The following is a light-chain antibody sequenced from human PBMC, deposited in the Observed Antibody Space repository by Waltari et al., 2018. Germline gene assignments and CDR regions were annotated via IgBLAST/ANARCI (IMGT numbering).Light chain of an antibody. CDR2: GQN. CDR1: SLRSYY. CDR3: NSRDSSGNHLV. Sequence: SSELTQDPAVSVALGQTVRITCQGDSLRSYYASWYQQKPGQAPEHLDYGQNSPPSGTPVRFSGASSGDTASLAITGAQAEDEADYFCNSRDSSGNHLVFGGGTKLTVL. J-gene: IGLJ2*01. V-gene: IGLV3-19*01.